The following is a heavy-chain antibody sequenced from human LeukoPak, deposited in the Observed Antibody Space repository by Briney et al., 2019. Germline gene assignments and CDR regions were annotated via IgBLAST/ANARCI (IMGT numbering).Heavy chain of an antibody. D-gene: IGHD1-26*01. J-gene: IGHJ4*02. CDR2: ISTSGST. CDR3: ASQVGYFDY. V-gene: IGHV4-61*02. CDR1: GGSVSSGSYY. Sequence: SETLSLTCTVSGGSVSSGSYYWGWVRQPAGTGLEWIGRISTSGSTNYNPSLKSRVTISTDTSKNQFSLNLSSVTAADTAVYYFASQVGYFDYWGQGTLVTVSS.